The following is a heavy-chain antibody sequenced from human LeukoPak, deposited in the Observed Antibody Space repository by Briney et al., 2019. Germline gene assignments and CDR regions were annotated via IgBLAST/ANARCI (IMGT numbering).Heavy chain of an antibody. V-gene: IGHV3-23*01. J-gene: IGHJ4*02. CDR2: ISGSGGDT. CDR1: GLTFSSYA. CDR3: AKLYYDFWSGYPYYFDY. D-gene: IGHD3-3*01. Sequence: GGSLRLSCAASGLTFSSYAMSWVRQAPGKGLEWASSISGSGGDTHYADSVKGRFTISRDNSKNTLYLQMNSLRAEDTALYYCAKLYYDFWSGYPYYFDYWGQGTLVTVSS.